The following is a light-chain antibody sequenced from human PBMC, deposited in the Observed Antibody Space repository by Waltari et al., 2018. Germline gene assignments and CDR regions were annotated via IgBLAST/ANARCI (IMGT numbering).Light chain of an antibody. V-gene: IGKV3-20*01. CDR2: GAS. CDR3: QQYGSSPPTWT. J-gene: IGKJ1*01. CDR1: QSVSSSY. Sequence: EIVLTQSPGTLSLSPGERATLSCRASQSVSSSYLAWYQQTPGQAPRLLIYGASSRATGIPDRFSGSGSGTDFTLTISRLEPEDFAVYYCQQYGSSPPTWTFGQGTKVEIK.